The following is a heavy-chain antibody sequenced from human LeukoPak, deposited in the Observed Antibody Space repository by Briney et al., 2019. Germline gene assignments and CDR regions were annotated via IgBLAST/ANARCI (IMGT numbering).Heavy chain of an antibody. V-gene: IGHV3-30*04. CDR2: ISYDGSNK. CDR1: GFTFSSCA. CDR3: ARGYSSAWYYFDY. D-gene: IGHD6-13*01. J-gene: IGHJ4*02. Sequence: SGGSLRLSCAASGFTFSSCAMHWVRQAPGKGLEWVAVISYDGSNKYYADSVKGRFTISRDNSKNTLYLQMDSLRAEDTAVYYCARGYSSAWYYFDYWGQGTLVTVSS.